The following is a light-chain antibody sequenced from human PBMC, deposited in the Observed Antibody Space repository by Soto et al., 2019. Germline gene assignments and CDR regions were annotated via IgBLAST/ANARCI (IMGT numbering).Light chain of an antibody. V-gene: IGKV1-39*01. J-gene: IGKJ1*01. CDR2: DAS. Sequence: DIQMTQSPSPLSASVGDRVTITCRASQSISSYLNWYQQKPGKAPKFLIYDASTLESGVPSRFSGSGFGTEFSLTISSLQPDDFGSYYCQHMRTFGQGTKVDIK. CDR3: QHMRT. CDR1: QSISSY.